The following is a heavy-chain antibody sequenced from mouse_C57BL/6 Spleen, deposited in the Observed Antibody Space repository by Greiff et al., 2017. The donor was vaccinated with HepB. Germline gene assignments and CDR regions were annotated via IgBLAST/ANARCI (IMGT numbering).Heavy chain of an antibody. CDR1: GFSLSTSGMG. CDR2: IYWDDDK. V-gene: IGHV8-12*01. D-gene: IGHD2-10*01. J-gene: IGHJ2*01. Sequence: QVTLKECGPGILQSSQTLSLTCSFSGFSLSTSGMGVSWIRQPSGKGLEWLAHIYWDDDKRYNPSLKSRLTISKDTSRNQVFLKITSVDTADTATYYCARRRALLYFDYWGQGTTLTVSS. CDR3: ARRRALLYFDY.